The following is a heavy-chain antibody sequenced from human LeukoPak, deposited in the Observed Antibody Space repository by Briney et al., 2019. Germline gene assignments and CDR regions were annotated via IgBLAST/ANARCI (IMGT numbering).Heavy chain of an antibody. V-gene: IGHV4-38-2*02. CDR3: AREAYDYVWGSYRFDY. J-gene: IGHJ4*02. CDR1: GYSISSGYY. CDR2: IYHGLST. Sequence: SETLSLTCIVSGYSISSGYYWGWIRQSPGKGLEWMGSIYHGLSTYYNPSLKSRVTISEDTSKNQFSLNLTSVTAADTAMYYCAREAYDYVWGSYRFDYWGQGTLVTVSS. D-gene: IGHD3-16*02.